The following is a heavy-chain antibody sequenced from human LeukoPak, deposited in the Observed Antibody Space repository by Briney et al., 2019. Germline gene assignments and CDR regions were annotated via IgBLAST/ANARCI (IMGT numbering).Heavy chain of an antibody. D-gene: IGHD6-13*01. CDR1: GFTFSSYG. V-gene: IGHV3-30*18. Sequence: GGSLRLSCAASGFTFSSYGMHWVRQAPGKGLEWVAVISYDGSNKYYADSVKGRFTISRGNSKNTLYLQMNSLRAEDTAVYYCAKDGAGEAAAAGDYWGQGTLVTVSS. CDR3: AKDGAGEAAAAGDY. CDR2: ISYDGSNK. J-gene: IGHJ4*02.